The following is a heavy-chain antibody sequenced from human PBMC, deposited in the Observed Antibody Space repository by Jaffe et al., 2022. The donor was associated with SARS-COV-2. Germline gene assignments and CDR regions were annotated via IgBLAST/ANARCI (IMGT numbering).Heavy chain of an antibody. D-gene: IGHD5-18*01. CDR3: AGGYSYGYSKTGASQGAFDY. CDR2: ISYDGSNK. CDR1: GFTFSSYA. V-gene: IGHV3-30-3*01. J-gene: IGHJ4*02. Sequence: QVQLVESGGGVVQPGRSLRLSCAASGFTFSSYAMHWVRQAPGKGLEWVAVISYDGSNKYYADSVKGRFTISRDNSKNTLYLQMNSLRAEDTAVYYCAGGYSYGYSKTGASQGAFDYWGQGTLVTVSS.